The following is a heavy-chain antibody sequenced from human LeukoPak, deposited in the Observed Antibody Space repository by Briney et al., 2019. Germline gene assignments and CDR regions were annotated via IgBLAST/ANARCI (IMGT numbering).Heavy chain of an antibody. CDR3: ARGPRPIMVRGGEDFDY. V-gene: IGHV1-18*01. J-gene: IGHJ4*02. CDR1: GHTFTSYG. D-gene: IGHD3-10*01. Sequence: ASVKVSCKASGHTFTSYGISWVRQAPGQGLEWMGWISAYNGNTNYAQKLQGRVTMTTDTSTSTAYMELRSLRSDDTAVYYCARGPRPIMVRGGEDFDYWGQGTLVTVSS. CDR2: ISAYNGNT.